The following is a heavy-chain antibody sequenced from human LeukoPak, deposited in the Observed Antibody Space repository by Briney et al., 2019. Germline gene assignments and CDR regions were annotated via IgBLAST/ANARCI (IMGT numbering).Heavy chain of an antibody. J-gene: IGHJ3*02. CDR3: AREYDFWSGGTLNDAFDI. D-gene: IGHD3-3*01. CDR1: GGSMSPYH. Sequence: SETLSLTCTVSGGSMSPYHWGWIRQPPGKGLEWIGYIYYSGSTYYNPSLKSRVTTSVDTSKNQFSLKLSSVTAADTAVYYCAREYDFWSGGTLNDAFDIWGQGTMVTVSS. CDR2: IYYSGST. V-gene: IGHV4-59*12.